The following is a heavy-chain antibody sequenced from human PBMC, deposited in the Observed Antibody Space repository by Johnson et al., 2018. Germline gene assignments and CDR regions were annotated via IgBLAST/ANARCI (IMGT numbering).Heavy chain of an antibody. Sequence: VQLLESGGGVVQXGRSLRLSCAASGFTFSSYAMHWVRQAPGKGLEWVAIISYDGSNKYYADSVKGRFTISRDNSKNTLYLQMNSLRAEDTAVYYCARESSGVFDIWGQGTMVTVSS. D-gene: IGHD3-10*01. CDR1: GFTFSSYA. CDR3: ARESSGVFDI. J-gene: IGHJ3*02. V-gene: IGHV3-30-3*01. CDR2: ISYDGSNK.